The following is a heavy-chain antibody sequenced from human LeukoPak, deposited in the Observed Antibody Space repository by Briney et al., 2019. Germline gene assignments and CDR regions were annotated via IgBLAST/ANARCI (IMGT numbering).Heavy chain of an antibody. J-gene: IGHJ4*02. CDR3: AREPRSSYCSSTSCRGRFDY. V-gene: IGHV4-34*01. Sequence: PSETLSLTCALYGGSFSGYYWSWIRQPPGKGLEWIGEINHSGSTNYNPSLKSRVTISVDTSKNQFSLKLSSVTAADTAVYYCAREPRSSYCSSTSCRGRFDYWGQGTLVTVSS. CDR2: INHSGST. CDR1: GGSFSGYY. D-gene: IGHD2-2*01.